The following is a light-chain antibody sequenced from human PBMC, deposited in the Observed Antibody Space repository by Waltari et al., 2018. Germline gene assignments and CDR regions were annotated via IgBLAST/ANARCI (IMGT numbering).Light chain of an antibody. V-gene: IGKV3-20*01. CDR2: GAS. Sequence: EIVLTQSPGTLSLSPGERATLSCRASQSVTSNLAWYQQKPGQAPRLLIYGASNRATGIPDRFSGSGSGTDFTLTISRLEPEDFAVYYCQQHDNSPRTFGQGTKVEFK. J-gene: IGKJ1*01. CDR1: QSVTSN. CDR3: QQHDNSPRT.